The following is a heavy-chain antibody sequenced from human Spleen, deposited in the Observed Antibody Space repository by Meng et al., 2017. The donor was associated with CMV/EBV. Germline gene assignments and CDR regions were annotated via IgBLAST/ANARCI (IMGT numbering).Heavy chain of an antibody. D-gene: IGHD5-12*01. Sequence: GGSLRLSCAASGFTVSSIHMNWVRQAPGKGLEWVAFIRYDGSNKYYADSVKGRFTISRDNSKNTLYLQMNSLRAEDTAVYYCAKVQSGYDTLYYYYYGMDVWGQGTTVTVSS. V-gene: IGHV3-30*02. CDR3: AKVQSGYDTLYYYYYGMDV. CDR2: IRYDGSNK. CDR1: GFTVSSIH. J-gene: IGHJ6*02.